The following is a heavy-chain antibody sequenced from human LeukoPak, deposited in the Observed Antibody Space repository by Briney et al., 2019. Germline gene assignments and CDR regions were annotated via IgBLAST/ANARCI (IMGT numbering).Heavy chain of an antibody. V-gene: IGHV1-18*01. Sequence: ASVKVSCKASGGTFSSFATNWVRQAPGQGLEWMGWISAYNGNTNYAQKLQGRVTMTTDTSTSTAYMELRSLRSDDTAVYYCATDAATIAVAGNPLRSAFDIWGQGTMVTVSS. CDR1: GGTFSSFA. CDR2: ISAYNGNT. CDR3: ATDAATIAVAGNPLRSAFDI. J-gene: IGHJ3*02. D-gene: IGHD6-19*01.